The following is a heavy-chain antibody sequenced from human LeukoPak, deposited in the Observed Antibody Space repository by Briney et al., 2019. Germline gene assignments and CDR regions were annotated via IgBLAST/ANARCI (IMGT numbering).Heavy chain of an antibody. CDR2: IYYSGST. Sequence: PSETLSLTCTVSGGSISRYYWSWIRQPPGKGLEWIGYIYYSGSTNYNPSLKSRVTISVDTSKNQLSLKLSSVTAADTAVYYCARHWETSSWYVDYWGQGTLVTVSS. CDR1: GGSISRYY. J-gene: IGHJ4*02. D-gene: IGHD6-13*01. CDR3: ARHWETSSWYVDY. V-gene: IGHV4-59*08.